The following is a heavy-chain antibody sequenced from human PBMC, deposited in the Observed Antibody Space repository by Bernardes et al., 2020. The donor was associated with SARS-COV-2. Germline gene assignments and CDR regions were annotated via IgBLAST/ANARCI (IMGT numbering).Heavy chain of an antibody. CDR3: ATVVGYGYGGGWFDP. Sequence: ASVKVSCKASGYTFTSYGIIWVRQAPGQGLEWMGWISGGEGTTNYAHKFHGRVTMTTDTSTSTAHMELGSLGSDDTAGYYCATVVGYGYGGGWFDPWGQGTLVTVSS. J-gene: IGHJ5*02. CDR1: GYTFTSYG. V-gene: IGHV1-18*01. CDR2: ISGGEGTT. D-gene: IGHD5-18*01.